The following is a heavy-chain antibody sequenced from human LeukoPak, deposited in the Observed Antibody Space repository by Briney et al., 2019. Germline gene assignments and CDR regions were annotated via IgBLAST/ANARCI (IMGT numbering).Heavy chain of an antibody. CDR1: GFTFSSYA. D-gene: IGHD1-1*01. CDR3: AREKYNALDV. CDR2: MNPDGITI. V-gene: IGHV3-74*01. J-gene: IGHJ6*02. Sequence: GGSLRLSCAASGFTFSSYAMSWVRQAPGKGLAWVSRMNPDGITISYADSVKGRLTISRDNAKNTLYLQMNSLRAEDTAVYYCAREKYNALDVWGQGTTVTVSS.